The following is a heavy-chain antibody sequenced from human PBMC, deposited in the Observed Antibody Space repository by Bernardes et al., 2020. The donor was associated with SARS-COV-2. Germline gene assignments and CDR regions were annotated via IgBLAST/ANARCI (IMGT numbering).Heavy chain of an antibody. CDR1: GITFSNYD. CDR2: IGVPGET. V-gene: IGHV3-13*01. D-gene: IGHD2-21*01. CDR3: VIRTTSFDF. Sequence: GSLRLSCAASGITFSNYDIHWVRRGAEKGLEWVSTIGVPGETYYSHSVKGRFTISRENAKNSLFLQMSSLTAGDTAVYYCVIRTTSFDFWGQGTLVTVSS. J-gene: IGHJ4*02.